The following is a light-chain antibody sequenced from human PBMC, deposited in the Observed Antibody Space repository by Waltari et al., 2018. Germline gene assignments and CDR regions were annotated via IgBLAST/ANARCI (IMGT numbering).Light chain of an antibody. CDR3: ASYPSTSIHVL. CDR2: HFT. J-gene: IGLJ2*01. CDR1: SSDVGGYNY. V-gene: IGLV2-14*01. Sequence: QSALTQPASVSGSPGQSITISCTGTSSDVGGYNYVSWYQQPPGKAPNLLLFHFTQRPSGVSVRFSGSKSGNTASLTISGLQAEDEADYYCASYPSTSIHVLFGGGTKLTVL.